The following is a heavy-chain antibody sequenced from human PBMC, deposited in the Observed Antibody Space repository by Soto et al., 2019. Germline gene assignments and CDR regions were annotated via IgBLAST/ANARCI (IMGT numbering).Heavy chain of an antibody. CDR1: GGSISSGGYY. V-gene: IGHV4-31*03. J-gene: IGHJ4*02. D-gene: IGHD3-22*01. CDR2: IYYSGST. Sequence: SETLSLTCTVSGGSISSGGYYWSWIRQHPGKGLEWIGYIYYSGSTYYNPSLKSRVTISVDTSKNQFSLKLSSVTAADTAVYYCARVGKYYYDSSGYPFDFDYWGQGTLVTVSS. CDR3: ARVGKYYYDSSGYPFDFDY.